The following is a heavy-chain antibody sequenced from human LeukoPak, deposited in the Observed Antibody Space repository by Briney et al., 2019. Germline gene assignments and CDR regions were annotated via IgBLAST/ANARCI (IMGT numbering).Heavy chain of an antibody. D-gene: IGHD2-21*02. CDR3: GREVSGGDWRAIDP. CDR2: FHTSGNT. V-gene: IGHV4-4*07. Sequence: PSETLSLTCIVSGASINDYYWSWIRQPAGKGLEWIGRFHTSGNTNYNPSLKSRVTMSVDTSKNQFSLNLTSVTAADTAVYYCGREVSGGDWRAIDPWGQGTLVTVSS. CDR1: GASINDYY. J-gene: IGHJ5*02.